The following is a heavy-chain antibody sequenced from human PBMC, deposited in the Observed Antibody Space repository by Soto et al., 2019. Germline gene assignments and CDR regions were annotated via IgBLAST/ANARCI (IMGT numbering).Heavy chain of an antibody. CDR3: ARGYCTSTSGYEFDC. CDR1: GFIFSDFA. J-gene: IGHJ4*02. CDR2: IWYDGSNE. D-gene: IGHD2-2*01. Sequence: GGSLRLSCAASGFIFSDFAMHWVRQAPGKGLEWVAEIWYDGSNEYYGDSVKGRFTISRDNSKNTLYLQLNSLRAEDTAVYYCARGYCTSTSGYEFDCWGQGALVTVSS. V-gene: IGHV3-33*01.